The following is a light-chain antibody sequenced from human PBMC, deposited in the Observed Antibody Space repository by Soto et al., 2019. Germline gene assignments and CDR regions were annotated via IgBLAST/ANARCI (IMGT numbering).Light chain of an antibody. CDR2: YNS. CDR3: QVWDSSSDHPEV. V-gene: IGLV3-21*04. CDR1: NIGSKS. Sequence: SYELTQPPSVSVAPGKTARINCGGDNIGSKSVHWYQQKPGQAPVLVIYYNSDRPSGIPERFSGSNSGNTATLTISRVEAGDEADYYCQVWDSSSDHPEVFGGGTKLTVL. J-gene: IGLJ2*01.